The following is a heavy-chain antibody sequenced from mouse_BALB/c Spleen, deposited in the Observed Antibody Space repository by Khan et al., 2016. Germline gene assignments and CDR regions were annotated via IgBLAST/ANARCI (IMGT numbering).Heavy chain of an antibody. D-gene: IGHD4-1*01. CDR1: GFNIKDTY. CDR3: ASWDWYFDV. CDR2: IDPANGNT. V-gene: IGHV14-3*02. Sequence: VRLQQSGAELVKPGASVKLSCTASGFNIKDTYMHWVKQRPEQGLEWIGRIDPANGNTKYDPKFQGKATITADTSSNTAYLQLSSLTSEDTAVYYCASWDWYFDVWGAGTTVTVSS. J-gene: IGHJ1*01.